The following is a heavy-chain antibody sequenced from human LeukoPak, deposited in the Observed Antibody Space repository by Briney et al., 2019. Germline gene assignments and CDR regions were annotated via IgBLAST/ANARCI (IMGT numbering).Heavy chain of an antibody. J-gene: IGHJ4*02. CDR2: SSYDGSKN. Sequence: GGALRLSRAAPGITLSGFAIHWVRPAPRQGGGGGGPSSYDGSKNTYADAVKGRFTISRDNSKNTLYLQMNSLRAEDTAVYYCAKDGIYHGSGSYLDNWGQGTLVTVSS. D-gene: IGHD3-10*01. CDR1: GITLSGFA. CDR3: AKDGIYHGSGSYLDN. V-gene: IGHV3-30*04.